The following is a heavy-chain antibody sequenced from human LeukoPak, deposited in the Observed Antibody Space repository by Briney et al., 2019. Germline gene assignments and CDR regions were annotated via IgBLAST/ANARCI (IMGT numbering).Heavy chain of an antibody. CDR2: IYYSGST. Sequence: SETLSLTCTVSGGSISSSSYYWGWIRQPPGKGLEWIGSIYYSGSTYYNPSLKSRVTISVDTSKNQFSLKLSSVTAADTAVYYCARQGSGYSYDTSKMYNWFDPWGQGTLVTVSS. D-gene: IGHD5-18*01. J-gene: IGHJ5*02. CDR1: GGSISSSSYY. CDR3: ARQGSGYSYDTSKMYNWFDP. V-gene: IGHV4-39*07.